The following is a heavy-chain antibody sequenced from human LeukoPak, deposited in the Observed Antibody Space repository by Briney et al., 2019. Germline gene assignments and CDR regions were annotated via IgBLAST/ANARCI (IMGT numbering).Heavy chain of an antibody. CDR1: GYTFTGYY. Sequence: DSVKVSCKVSGYTFTGYYMHWVRQAPGQGLEWMGRINPNSGDTDHAQTFQGRVTMTRDTSISTACMELSRLTSDDRAVCYCARGLQLWSSDYWGQGTLVTVSS. J-gene: IGHJ4*02. CDR2: INPNSGDT. V-gene: IGHV1-2*06. D-gene: IGHD5-18*01. CDR3: ARGLQLWSSDY.